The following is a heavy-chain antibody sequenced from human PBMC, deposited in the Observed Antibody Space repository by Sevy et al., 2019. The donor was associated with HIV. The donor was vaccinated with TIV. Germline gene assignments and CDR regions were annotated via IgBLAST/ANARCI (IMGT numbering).Heavy chain of an antibody. CDR2: LNHDGGEK. Sequence: GGSMRLSCAASGFTFSKYSMSWVRQAPGKGLEWVATLNHDGGEKNYEDSVKGRFTISRDNSKNSLYLQMNSLRAEDTAVYYCAREGGSSPLDYWGQGTLVTVSS. D-gene: IGHD3-16*01. J-gene: IGHJ4*02. V-gene: IGHV3-7*01. CDR3: AREGGSSPLDY. CDR1: GFTFSKYS.